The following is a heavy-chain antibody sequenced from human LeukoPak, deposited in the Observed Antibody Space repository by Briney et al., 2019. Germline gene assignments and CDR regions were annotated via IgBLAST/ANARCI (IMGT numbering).Heavy chain of an antibody. D-gene: IGHD3-10*01. CDR2: IYTSGST. J-gene: IGHJ6*03. CDR1: CGSISSSSYY. Sequence: SETLSPICTASCGSISSSSYYWRWIRQPAGKGLEWIGRIYTSGSTNYNPSLKSRVTISVDTSKNQFSLKLGSVTAADTAVYYCARVRGIVDTMVRGVTYYYYMDVWGKGTTVTISS. V-gene: IGHV4-61*02. CDR3: ARVRGIVDTMVRGVTYYYYMDV.